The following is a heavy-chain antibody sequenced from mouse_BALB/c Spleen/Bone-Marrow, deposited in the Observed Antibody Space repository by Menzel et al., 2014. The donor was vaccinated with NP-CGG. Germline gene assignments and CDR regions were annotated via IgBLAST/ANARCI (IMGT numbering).Heavy chain of an antibody. Sequence: VKLVESGAELVRPGASVKLSCKALGYTFTDYELHWVKRTPVHGLERIGAIHPGSGGTAYNQKFKGKATLTADKSSSTAYMELSSLTSEDSAVYYCTGGWDWFAYWGQGTLVTVSA. J-gene: IGHJ3*01. CDR1: GYTFTDYE. CDR2: IHPGSGGT. D-gene: IGHD4-1*01. V-gene: IGHV1-15*01. CDR3: TGGWDWFAY.